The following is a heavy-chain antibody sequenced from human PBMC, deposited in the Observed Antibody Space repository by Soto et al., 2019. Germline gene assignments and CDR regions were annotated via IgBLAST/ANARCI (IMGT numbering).Heavy chain of an antibody. CDR2: IQYSGST. J-gene: IGHJ4*02. CDR3: ARGFVETAMAFDY. V-gene: IGHV4-31*03. CDR1: GASINSGGDF. Sequence: QVQLQESGPGLVKPSQTLSLACSVSGASINSGGDFWSWIRQLPGKGLEWIGYIQYSGSTYYNPSLKSRVVMSMDTSKNDFSLKLRSVTAADTAVFYCARGFVETAMAFDYWGQGALVTVSS. D-gene: IGHD5-18*01.